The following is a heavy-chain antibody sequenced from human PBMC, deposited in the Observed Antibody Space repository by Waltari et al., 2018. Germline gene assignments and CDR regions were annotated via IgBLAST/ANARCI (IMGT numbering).Heavy chain of an antibody. CDR3: ARVRVGATYYYYYYMDV. CDR1: GGSISSSSYY. Sequence: QLQLQESGPGLVKPSETLSLTCTVSGGSISSSSYYWGWIRQPPGKGLEWIGSIYYSGSTYYNPSLKSRVTISVDTSKNQFSRKLSSVTAADTAVYYCARVRVGATYYYYYYMDVWGKGTTVTISS. V-gene: IGHV4-39*07. CDR2: IYYSGST. D-gene: IGHD1-26*01. J-gene: IGHJ6*03.